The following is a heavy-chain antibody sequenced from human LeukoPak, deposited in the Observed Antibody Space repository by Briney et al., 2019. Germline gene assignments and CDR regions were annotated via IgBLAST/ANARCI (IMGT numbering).Heavy chain of an antibody. Sequence: SETLSLTCTVSGGSIGTYYWSWIRQSPGKGLEWIGYIYVTGSTRYNPYLQSRVTISVDTSKNQFSLKLSSVTAADTAVYYCARHGSGYDLDVWGQGTTVTVSS. J-gene: IGHJ6*02. CDR3: ARHGSGYDLDV. V-gene: IGHV4-59*08. D-gene: IGHD1-1*01. CDR2: IYVTGST. CDR1: GGSIGTYY.